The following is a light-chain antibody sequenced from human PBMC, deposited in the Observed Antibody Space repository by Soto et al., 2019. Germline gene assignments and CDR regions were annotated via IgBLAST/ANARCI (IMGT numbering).Light chain of an antibody. Sequence: EIVLTQSPGTLSLSPGERATLSCRASQSVSSNYLAWYQQKPGQAPRPLIYGASSRATGIPDRLSGSGSGTEFTLTISSLQPEDFATYYCQQYDSFSVTFGQGTKVDIK. CDR2: GAS. V-gene: IGKV3-20*01. CDR3: QQYDSFSVT. J-gene: IGKJ1*01. CDR1: QSVSSNY.